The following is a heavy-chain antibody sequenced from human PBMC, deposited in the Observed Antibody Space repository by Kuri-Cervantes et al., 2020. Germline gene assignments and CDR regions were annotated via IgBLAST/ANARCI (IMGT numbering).Heavy chain of an antibody. D-gene: IGHD3-16*01. CDR1: GFTFSGSA. CDR3: ASWGGLFK. CDR2: IRSKANSYAT. Sequence: GESLKISCAASGFTFSGSAMHWVRQASGKGLEWVGRIRSKANSYATAYAASVKGRFTISRDNAKNTLYLQMNSLRAEDTAVYYCASWGGLFKWGQGTLVTVSS. J-gene: IGHJ4*02. V-gene: IGHV3-73*01.